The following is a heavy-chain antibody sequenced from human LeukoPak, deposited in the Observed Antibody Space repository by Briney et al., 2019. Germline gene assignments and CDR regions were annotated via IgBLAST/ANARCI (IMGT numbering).Heavy chain of an antibody. V-gene: IGHV3-48*01. CDR1: GFTFSSYS. Sequence: QPGGSLRLSCAASGFTFSSYSMNWVRQAPGKGLEWVSYISSSSSTIYYADSVKGRFTIFRDNGQNSLYLQMSSLRAEDTAVYYCATESSRSSAYWGQGTLVTVSS. D-gene: IGHD6-6*01. CDR3: ATESSRSSAY. CDR2: ISSSSSTI. J-gene: IGHJ4*02.